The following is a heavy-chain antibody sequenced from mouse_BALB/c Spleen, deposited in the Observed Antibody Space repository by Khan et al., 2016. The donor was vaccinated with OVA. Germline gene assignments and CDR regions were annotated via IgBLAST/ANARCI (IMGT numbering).Heavy chain of an antibody. Sequence: VQLQQSGAEQAKPGASVKMSCKTSGYTFSSYWMHWVTQRPGQGLEWIGYINPTSGYTEYNEKFKDKGTLSADKSYSTAYMQRTSLTSEDSAVYYCARDRIDYWGQGTTLTVSS. CDR3: ARDRIDY. CDR2: INPTSGYT. J-gene: IGHJ2*01. V-gene: IGHV1-7*01. CDR1: GYTFSSYW.